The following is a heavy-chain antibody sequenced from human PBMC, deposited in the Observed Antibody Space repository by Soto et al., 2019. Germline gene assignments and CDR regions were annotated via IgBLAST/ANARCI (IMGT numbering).Heavy chain of an antibody. D-gene: IGHD3-9*01. Sequence: QVQLVQSGAEVKKPGSSVKVSCKASGGTFSSYAISWVRQAPGQGLEWMGGIIPIFGTANYAQKFQGRVTITADESKSTAYMELSSLRSEDTAVYYCAGNRGDILTGYPNYYYYYGMDVWGQGTTVTVSS. V-gene: IGHV1-69*01. CDR1: GGTFSSYA. CDR3: AGNRGDILTGYPNYYYYYGMDV. CDR2: IIPIFGTA. J-gene: IGHJ6*02.